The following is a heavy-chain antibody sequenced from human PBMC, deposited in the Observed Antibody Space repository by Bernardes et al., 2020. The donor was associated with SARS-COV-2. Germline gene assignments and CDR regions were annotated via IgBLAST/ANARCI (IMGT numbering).Heavy chain of an antibody. CDR3: ATDTGDYYFGMDV. CDR1: GYTLTAVS. D-gene: IGHD4-17*01. V-gene: IGHV1-24*01. J-gene: IGHJ6*02. Sequence: ASVKVSCKVSGYTLTAVSVHWVRQAPGEGLEWMGGFGPEHGEAIYAEKFQGRVTMTEDTSTDTAYMDLSSLRSEDTAIYYCATDTGDYYFGMDVWGQGTTVTVAS. CDR2: FGPEHGEA.